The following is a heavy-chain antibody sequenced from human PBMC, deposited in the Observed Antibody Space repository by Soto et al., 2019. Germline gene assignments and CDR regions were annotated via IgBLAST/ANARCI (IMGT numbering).Heavy chain of an antibody. V-gene: IGHV2-5*02. CDR3: VRNWRYYGGDYYYGMDA. CDR2: IYWDDDE. CDR1: GFSLNTGGVG. Sequence: ITLKESGTTLVKPTQTLTLTCTFSGFSLNTGGVGVGWVRQPRGKAMEWLALIYWDDDERYRPSLRSRLNITKDTINNQVVLTMTNMDPEDTATYYCVRNWRYYGGDYYYGMDAWGQGTTVTVSS. J-gene: IGHJ6*02. D-gene: IGHD3-10*01.